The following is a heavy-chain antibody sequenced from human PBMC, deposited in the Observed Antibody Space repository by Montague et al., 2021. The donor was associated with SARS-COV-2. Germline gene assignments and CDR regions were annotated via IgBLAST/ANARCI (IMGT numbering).Heavy chain of an antibody. CDR1: GFTFSSFS. D-gene: IGHD3-10*01. V-gene: IGHV3-21*01. CDR3: ARFESTRFYYSGVDV. J-gene: IGHJ6*02. CDR2: ISSESTYT. Sequence: SLRLSCAASGFTFSSFSMNWVRQAPGKRLVWVASISSESTYTLYAESVGGRFTVSRDNAQNLLFLQMNSLRAEDTALYYCARFESTRFYYSGVDVWGQGTTVTVSS.